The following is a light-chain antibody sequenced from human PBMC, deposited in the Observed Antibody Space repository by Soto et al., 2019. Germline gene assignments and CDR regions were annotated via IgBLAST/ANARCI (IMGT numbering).Light chain of an antibody. Sequence: QSVLTQPASVSGSHRQSITISCTGTSSDVGGYNYVSWYQQHPGKAPKFMIYDVSNRPSGVSNRSSGSKSGNTASLTISGLQAEDEADYYCSSYTTSNTRQIVFGTGTKVTVL. CDR3: SSYTTSNTRQIV. CDR1: SSDVGGYNY. J-gene: IGLJ1*01. V-gene: IGLV2-14*01. CDR2: DVS.